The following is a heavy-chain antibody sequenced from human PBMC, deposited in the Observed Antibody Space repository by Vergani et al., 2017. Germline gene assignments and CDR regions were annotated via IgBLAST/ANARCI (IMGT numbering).Heavy chain of an antibody. CDR2: INHSGST. J-gene: IGHJ4*02. CDR1: GWSFSAYY. V-gene: IGHV4-34*01. Sequence: QVQLQQWGAGLLKPSETLSLTCAVYGWSFSAYYWRWIRQPPGKGLEWIGEINHSGSTNYNPSLKSRVTISVDTSKNQFPLKLSSVTAADTAVYYCARGRIATAGPNFDYWGQGTLVTVSS. D-gene: IGHD6-13*01. CDR3: ARGRIATAGPNFDY.